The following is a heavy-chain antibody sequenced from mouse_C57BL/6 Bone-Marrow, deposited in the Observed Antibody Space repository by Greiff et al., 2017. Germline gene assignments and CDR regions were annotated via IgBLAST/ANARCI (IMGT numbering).Heavy chain of an antibody. CDR2: IGPGSGST. J-gene: IGHJ1*03. D-gene: IGHD1-1*01. CDR1: GYTFTDYY. V-gene: IGHV1-77*01. CDR3: AISYHYYGSSYSYFDV. Sequence: VQLQQSGAELVKPGASVKISCKASGYTFTDYYINWVKQRPGQGLEWIGKIGPGSGSTYYNEKFKGKATLTADKSSSTAYMQLSSLTSEGSAVYFCAISYHYYGSSYSYFDVWGTGTTVTVSS.